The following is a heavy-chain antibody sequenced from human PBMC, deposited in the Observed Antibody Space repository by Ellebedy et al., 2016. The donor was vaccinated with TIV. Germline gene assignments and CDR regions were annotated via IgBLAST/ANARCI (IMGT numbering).Heavy chain of an antibody. CDR3: ARVSGYSGYNTYDY. CDR1: GYTFTDNA. CDR2: INGGNGNT. Sequence: ASVKVSCKASGYTFTDNAIHWVRRAPGQRLEWMGRINGGNGNTEYSQKFQGRVAMTRDTSASTAYMELSGLTAEDTAVYFCARVSGYSGYNTYDYWGQGTLVTVSS. J-gene: IGHJ4*02. D-gene: IGHD5-12*01. V-gene: IGHV1-3*01.